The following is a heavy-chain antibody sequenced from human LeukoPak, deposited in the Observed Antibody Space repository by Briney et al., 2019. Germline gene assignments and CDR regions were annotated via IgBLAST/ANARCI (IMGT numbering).Heavy chain of an antibody. D-gene: IGHD2-15*01. J-gene: IGHJ3*01. CDR1: GGSISSGDYY. Sequence: SETLSLTCTVSGGSISSGDYYWIWIRQPPGKGLEWIGYIYYSGSTYYNPSLKSRVTISVDTSKNQFSLKLSSVTAADTAVYYCARGPRLGYCSGGSCHGGSPFWGQGTMVTVSS. CDR2: IYYSGST. CDR3: ARGPRLGYCSGGSCHGGSPF. V-gene: IGHV4-30-4*01.